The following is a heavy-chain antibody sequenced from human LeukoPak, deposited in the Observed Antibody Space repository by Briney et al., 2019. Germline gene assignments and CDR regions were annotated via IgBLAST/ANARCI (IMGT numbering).Heavy chain of an antibody. D-gene: IGHD2-2*01. CDR2: IIPMFGTT. Sequence: ASVKVSCKVSGGIFSNSAISWVRHDPGQGLEYMGGIIPMFGTTNYARRFQGGLTITADESTSTTYMELSSLRSEDTAVYYCARDLADIVVDPPAMPYYFDYWGQGTVVTVSS. CDR1: GGIFSNSA. J-gene: IGHJ4*02. V-gene: IGHV1-69*13. CDR3: ARDLADIVVDPPAMPYYFDY.